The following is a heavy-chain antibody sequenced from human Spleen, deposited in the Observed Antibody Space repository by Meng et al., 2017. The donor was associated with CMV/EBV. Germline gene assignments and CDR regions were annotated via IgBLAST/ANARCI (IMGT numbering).Heavy chain of an antibody. CDR1: GYTFTGHY. J-gene: IGHJ4*02. V-gene: IGHV1-2*02. CDR3: ARDILTGVWDH. D-gene: IGHD2-21*01. CDR2: INPNSGGT. Sequence: CKAYGYTFTGHYMHWVRQVPGQGLEWMGWINPNSGGTNYAQKFQGRVTMTRETSSSTAYMELSRLRSDDTAVYYCARDILTGVWDHWGQGTLVTVSS.